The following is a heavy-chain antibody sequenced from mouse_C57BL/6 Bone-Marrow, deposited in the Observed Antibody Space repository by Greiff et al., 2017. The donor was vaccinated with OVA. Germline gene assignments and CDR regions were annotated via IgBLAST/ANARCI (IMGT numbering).Heavy chain of an antibody. D-gene: IGHD2-5*01. Sequence: EVKLVESGGDLVKPGGSLKLSCAASGFTFSSYGMSWVRQTPDKRLEWVATISSGGSYTYSPDSVKGRFTISRDNAKNTLYLQMSSLKSEDTAMYYCARHPLYSNYEENYAMDYWGQGTSVTVSS. CDR2: ISSGGSYT. CDR3: ARHPLYSNYEENYAMDY. V-gene: IGHV5-6*01. CDR1: GFTFSSYG. J-gene: IGHJ4*01.